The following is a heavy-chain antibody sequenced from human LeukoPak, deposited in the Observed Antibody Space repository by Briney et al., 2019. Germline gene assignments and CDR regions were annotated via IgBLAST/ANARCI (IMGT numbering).Heavy chain of an antibody. CDR1: EFIVSKNY. CDR2: MHSNDDT. V-gene: IGHV3-53*01. Sequence: GGSLRLSCAASEFIVSKNYMSWVRQAPGKGLECVSVMHSNDDTYYAASVRGRFTISRDNSNNMLYLQMNSLRPEDTAVYYCARGDTSMGDYWGQGTLVTVSS. J-gene: IGHJ4*02. D-gene: IGHD5-18*01. CDR3: ARGDTSMGDY.